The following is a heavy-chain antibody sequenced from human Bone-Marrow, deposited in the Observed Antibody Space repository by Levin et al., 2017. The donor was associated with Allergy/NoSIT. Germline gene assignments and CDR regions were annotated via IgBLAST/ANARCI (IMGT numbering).Heavy chain of an antibody. CDR2: LNTDVTTT. CDR1: GFTFSVYY. CDR3: ARGAYGTSVWFDP. J-gene: IGHJ5*02. V-gene: IGHV3-74*01. D-gene: IGHD2-8*01. Sequence: GESLKISCAASGFTFSVYYMHWVRQVPGEGLVWVSRLNTDVTTTNYADSVKGRFTISRDNVKTTVYLQMNSLRAEDTAVYYCARGAYGTSVWFDPWGQGALVTVSS.